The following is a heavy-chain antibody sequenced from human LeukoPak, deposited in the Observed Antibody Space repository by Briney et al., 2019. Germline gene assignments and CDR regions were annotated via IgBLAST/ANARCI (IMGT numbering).Heavy chain of an antibody. J-gene: IGHJ4*02. Sequence: ASVKVSCKASGGTFSSYAIGWVRQAPGQGLEWMGRIIPILGIANYAQKFQGRVTITADKSTSTAYMELSSLRSEDTAVYYCARGALDGQLVMYYFAYWGQGTLVTVSS. CDR2: IIPILGIA. CDR3: ARGALDGQLVMYYFAY. D-gene: IGHD6-6*01. V-gene: IGHV1-69*04. CDR1: GGTFSSYA.